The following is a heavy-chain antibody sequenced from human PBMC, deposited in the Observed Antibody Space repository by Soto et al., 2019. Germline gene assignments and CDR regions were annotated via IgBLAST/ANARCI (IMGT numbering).Heavy chain of an antibody. J-gene: IGHJ4*02. CDR1: GFTFSSYA. D-gene: IGHD3-22*01. CDR3: ARKAGITMIVVVMGYFDY. V-gene: IGHV3-23*01. CDR2: ISGSGGST. Sequence: VQLLESGGGLVQPGGSLRLSCAASGFTFSSYAMSWVRQAPGKGLEWVSAISGSGGSTYYADSVKGRFTISRDNSKNTLYLQMNSLRAEDTAVYYCARKAGITMIVVVMGYFDYWGQGTLVTVSS.